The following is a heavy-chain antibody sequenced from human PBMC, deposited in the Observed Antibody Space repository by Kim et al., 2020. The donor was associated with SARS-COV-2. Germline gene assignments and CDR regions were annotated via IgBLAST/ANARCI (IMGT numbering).Heavy chain of an antibody. D-gene: IGHD4-17*01. J-gene: IGHJ4*02. CDR2: IGSGGTT. CDR3: ARRGTTVTTTRCFDS. Sequence: GGSLRLSCAASGFTFNTYVMAWVRQAPGKGLEWLSSIGSGGTTYYADSMKGHFTISRDNSKNTLYLQMNSLRAEDTAVYYCARRGTTVTTTRCFDSWGQGTLVTVSS. CDR1: GFTFNTYV. V-gene: IGHV3-23*01.